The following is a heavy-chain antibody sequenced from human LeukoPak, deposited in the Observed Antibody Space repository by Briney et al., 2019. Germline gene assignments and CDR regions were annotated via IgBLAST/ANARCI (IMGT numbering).Heavy chain of an antibody. CDR1: GGSISSNSYY. V-gene: IGHV4-39*07. Sequence: PSETLSLTCTVSGGSISSNSYYWGWIRQPPGKGLEWIGSIYYSGSTYYNSSLKSRVTISVDTSKNQFSLKLSSVTAADTAVYYCARYYDSSGYYLDYWGQGTLVTVSS. CDR2: IYYSGST. J-gene: IGHJ4*02. CDR3: ARYYDSSGYYLDY. D-gene: IGHD3-22*01.